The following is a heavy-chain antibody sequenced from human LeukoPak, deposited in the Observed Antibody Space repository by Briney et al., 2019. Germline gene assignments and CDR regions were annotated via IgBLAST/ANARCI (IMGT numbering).Heavy chain of an antibody. CDR1: GYRFASYW. CDR3: ARRRGRYSGDAFDI. D-gene: IGHD1-26*01. V-gene: IGHV5-51*01. Sequence: KPGESLKISRKGSGYRFASYWIGWVRQMPGKGLEWMGFIYPGDSDTRYSPSFQGQVTISADKSMSTAYLQWSSLKASDTAMYYCARRRGRYSGDAFDIWGQGTMVTVSS. CDR2: IYPGDSDT. J-gene: IGHJ3*02.